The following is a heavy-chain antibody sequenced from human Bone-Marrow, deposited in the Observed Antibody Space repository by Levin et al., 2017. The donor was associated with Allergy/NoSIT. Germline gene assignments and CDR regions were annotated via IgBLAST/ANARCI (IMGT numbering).Heavy chain of an antibody. CDR3: ARGLEYSGLP. V-gene: IGHV3-21*01. Sequence: GGSLRLSCTVSGFTFSSYSMNWVRQAPGKGLDWVSSITSSGTYIYYADSVKGRFTISRDNAKNSLFLQMNSLTAADTAVYYCARGLEYSGLPWGQGTLVTVSS. CDR2: ITSSGTYI. CDR1: GFTFSSYS. D-gene: IGHD5-12*01. J-gene: IGHJ5*02.